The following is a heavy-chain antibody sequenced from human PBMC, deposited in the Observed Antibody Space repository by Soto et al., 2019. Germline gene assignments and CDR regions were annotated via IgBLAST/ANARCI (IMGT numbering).Heavy chain of an antibody. V-gene: IGHV1-3*01. J-gene: IGHJ4*02. Sequence: ASVKVSCQASGYTFTSYAMHWVRQAPGQRLEWMGWINAGNGNTKYSQKFQGRVTITRDTSASTAYMELSSLRSEDTAVYYRARSHDYGDLDYWGQGTLVTVSS. CDR3: ARSHDYGDLDY. D-gene: IGHD4-17*01. CDR1: GYTFTSYA. CDR2: INAGNGNT.